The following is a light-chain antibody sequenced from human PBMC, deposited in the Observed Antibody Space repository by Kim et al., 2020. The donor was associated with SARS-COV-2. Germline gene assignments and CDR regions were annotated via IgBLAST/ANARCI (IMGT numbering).Light chain of an antibody. J-gene: IGLJ3*02. CDR1: SSKIGSTA. Sequence: ELTQPPSASGTPGQRVTISCSGSSSKIGSTAVNWYQQLPGTAPKLLIYTNDQRPSGVPDRFSGSKSGTSASLAISGLQSEDEADYYCAAWDDTLNVWVFGGGTQLTVL. CDR3: AAWDDTLNVWV. V-gene: IGLV1-44*01. CDR2: TND.